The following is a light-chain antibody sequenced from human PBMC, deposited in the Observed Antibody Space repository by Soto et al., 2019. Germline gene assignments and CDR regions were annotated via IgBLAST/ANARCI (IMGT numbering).Light chain of an antibody. CDR3: QQYVASPPSWT. CDR1: QSVSSGY. V-gene: IGKV3-20*01. Sequence: EIVLTQSPGTLSLSPGERATLSCRSSQSVSSGYLAWYQQKPGQAPRLLIFRAFNRATGIPDRFSGSGSGTDFTLTISRPEPEDFAVYYCQQYVASPPSWTFGQGTKVEIK. CDR2: RAF. J-gene: IGKJ1*01.